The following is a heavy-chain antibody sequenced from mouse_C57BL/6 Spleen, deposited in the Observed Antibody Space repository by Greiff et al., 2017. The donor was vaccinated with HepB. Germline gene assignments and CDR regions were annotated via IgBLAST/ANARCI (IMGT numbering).Heavy chain of an antibody. CDR3: ARRYYGNSDYYVMDY. CDR1: GFTFSDYG. CDR2: ISSGSSTI. V-gene: IGHV5-17*01. J-gene: IGHJ4*01. Sequence: EVKLMESGGGLVKPGGSLKLSCAASGFTFSDYGMHWVRQAPEKGLEWVAYISSGSSTIYYADTVKGRFTISRDNAKNTLFLQMTSLRSEDTAMYYCARRYYGNSDYYVMDYWGQGTSVTVSS. D-gene: IGHD2-1*01.